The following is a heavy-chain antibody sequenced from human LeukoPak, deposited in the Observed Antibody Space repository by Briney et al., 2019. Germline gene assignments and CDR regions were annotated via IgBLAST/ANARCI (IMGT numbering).Heavy chain of an antibody. CDR3: ARLGDSSALWAFDI. Sequence: SETLSLTCTVSGGSISSYYWSWIRQPPGKGLEWIGYIYYSGSTNYNPSLKSRVTISVDTSKNQFSLKLSPVTAADTAVYYCARLGDSSALWAFDIWGQGTMVTVSS. CDR1: GGSISSYY. J-gene: IGHJ3*02. V-gene: IGHV4-59*08. CDR2: IYYSGST. D-gene: IGHD3-22*01.